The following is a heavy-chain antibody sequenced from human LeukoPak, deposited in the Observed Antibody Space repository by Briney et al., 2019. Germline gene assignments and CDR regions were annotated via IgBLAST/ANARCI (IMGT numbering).Heavy chain of an antibody. CDR2: INSDGRST. CDR1: GFTFSTSW. Sequence: GGSLRLSCAASGFTFSTSWMHWVRQVPGKGLVWVSRINSDGRSTDYADSVKGRFTISRDNTKNTLYLQMNSLRAEDTAVFYCARGPPDGGSYFPYWGQGALVSVSS. D-gene: IGHD1-26*01. V-gene: IGHV3-74*01. CDR3: ARGPPDGGSYFPY. J-gene: IGHJ4*02.